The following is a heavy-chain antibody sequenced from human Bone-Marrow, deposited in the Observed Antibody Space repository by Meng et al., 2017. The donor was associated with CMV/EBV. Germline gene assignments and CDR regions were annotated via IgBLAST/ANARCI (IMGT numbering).Heavy chain of an antibody. V-gene: IGHV3-7*01. CDR2: IKPDGSDT. Sequence: GESLKISCAASGFTFSSYSMNWVRQAPGKGLEWVANIKPDGSDTDYLDSVKGRFAISRDNARNPLYLNLDSLRAQDTAVYYCARVFTRAGSAFNAFYFWGQGTVVTVSS. D-gene: IGHD2-15*01. CDR3: ARVFTRAGSAFNAFYF. CDR1: GFTFSSYS. J-gene: IGHJ3*01.